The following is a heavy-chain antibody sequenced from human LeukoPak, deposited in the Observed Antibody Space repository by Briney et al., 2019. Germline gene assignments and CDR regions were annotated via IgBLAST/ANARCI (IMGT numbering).Heavy chain of an antibody. V-gene: IGHV3-21*01. CDR2: ISSSSSYI. J-gene: IGHJ4*02. Sequence: GGSLRLSCAVSGFTFSSYWMSWVRQAPGKGLEWVSSISSSSSYIYYADSVKGRFTISRDSAKNSLYLQMNSLRAEDTAVYYCARSGSSTSCDYWGQGTLVTVSS. CDR1: GFTFSSYW. CDR3: ARSGSSTSCDY. D-gene: IGHD2-2*01.